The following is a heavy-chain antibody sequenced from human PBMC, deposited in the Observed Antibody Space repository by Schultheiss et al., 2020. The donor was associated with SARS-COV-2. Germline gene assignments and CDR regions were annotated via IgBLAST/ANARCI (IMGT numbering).Heavy chain of an antibody. V-gene: IGHV3-74*01. CDR3: ARLLYSSGWVDY. CDR1: GFTFSSYW. CDR2: INSDGSST. J-gene: IGHJ4*02. Sequence: GGSLRLSCAASGFTFSSYWMHWVRQAPGKGLVWVSRINSDGSSTSYADSVKGRFTISRDNAKNTLYLQMNSLRAEDTAVYHCARLLYSSGWVDYWGQGTLVTVSS. D-gene: IGHD6-19*01.